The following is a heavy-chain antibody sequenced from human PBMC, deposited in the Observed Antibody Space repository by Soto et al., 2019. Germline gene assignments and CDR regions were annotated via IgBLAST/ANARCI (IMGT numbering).Heavy chain of an antibody. CDR3: AKGILLEPPGTRAFDV. D-gene: IGHD1-1*01. CDR1: GFSLSTYV. J-gene: IGHJ3*01. CDR2: VGRTTST. V-gene: IGHV3-23*01. Sequence: EVQLLESGGGLVQPGGSLRLSCVVSGFSLSTYVMSWVRQAPGKGLEWVSTVGRTTSTFYADSVRGRFTISRDNYNNALFLQMNRLRADDTALYYCAKGILLEPPGTRAFDVWGQGTMVIVSS.